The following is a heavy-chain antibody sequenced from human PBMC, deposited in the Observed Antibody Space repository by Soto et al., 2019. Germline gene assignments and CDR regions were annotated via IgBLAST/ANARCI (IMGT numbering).Heavy chain of an antibody. Sequence: GGSLRLSCTASGFTFGDYAMSWVRQAPGKGLEWVGFIRSKAYGGTTEYAASVKGRFTISRDDSKSIAYLQMNSLKTEDTAVYYCTSLSMTTVTHFDYWGQGTLVTVSS. J-gene: IGHJ4*02. CDR2: IRSKAYGGTT. CDR1: GFTFGDYA. D-gene: IGHD4-17*01. V-gene: IGHV3-49*04. CDR3: TSLSMTTVTHFDY.